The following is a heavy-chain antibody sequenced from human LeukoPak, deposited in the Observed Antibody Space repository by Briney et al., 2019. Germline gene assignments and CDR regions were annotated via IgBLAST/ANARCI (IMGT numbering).Heavy chain of an antibody. CDR1: GFTFSSYE. D-gene: IGHD3-22*01. CDR3: AREKFYDNSGYDY. V-gene: IGHV3-48*03. Sequence: GGSLGLSCAASGFTFSSYEMNWVRQAPGQGLEWVAYISGSGTTVYYADSVKGRFTISRDNAKNSLFLQMNSLRAEDTADYYCAREKFYDNSGYDYWGQGTLVTVSS. CDR2: ISGSGTTV. J-gene: IGHJ4*02.